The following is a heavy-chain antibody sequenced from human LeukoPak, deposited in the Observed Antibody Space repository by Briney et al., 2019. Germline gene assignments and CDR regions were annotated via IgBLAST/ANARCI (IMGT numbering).Heavy chain of an antibody. CDR2: ISGSGGRT. D-gene: IGHD3-22*01. J-gene: IGHJ3*02. CDR1: GFSVSSYA. V-gene: IGHV3-23*01. CDR3: AKVNDPQTYYYDSGAYDAFDI. Sequence: GGSLRLSCAASGFSVSSYAMNWVRQAPGKGLEWVSGISGSGGRTYYVDSVKGRLTISRDNSKNTLYLQMNSLRVEDTAVYYCAKVNDPQTYYYDSGAYDAFDIWGQGTMVTVSS.